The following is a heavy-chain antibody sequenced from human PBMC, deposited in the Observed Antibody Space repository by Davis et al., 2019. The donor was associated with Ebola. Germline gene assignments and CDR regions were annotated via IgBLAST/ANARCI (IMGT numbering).Heavy chain of an antibody. J-gene: IGHJ6*02. V-gene: IGHV3-30*03. CDR1: GFTFSSYG. CDR3: ARDPHFVLRSIGYYGMDV. Sequence: GESLKISCAASGFTFSSYGMHWVRQAPGKGLEWVAVISYDGSNKYYADSVKGRFTISRDNSKNTLYLQMNSLRAEDTAVYYCARDPHFVLRSIGYYGMDVWGQGTTVTVSS. D-gene: IGHD3-3*01. CDR2: ISYDGSNK.